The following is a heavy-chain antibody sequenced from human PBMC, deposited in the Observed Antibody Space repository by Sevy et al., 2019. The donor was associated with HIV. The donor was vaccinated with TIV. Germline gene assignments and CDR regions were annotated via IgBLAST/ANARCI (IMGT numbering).Heavy chain of an antibody. CDR2: ISSGSSYI. V-gene: IGHV3-21*06. CDR1: EFTFRDYT. CDR3: VRDRDYYGSGSYDY. J-gene: IGHJ4*02. Sequence: GGSLRLSCAASEFTFRDYTMNWVRQVPGKGLEWVSSISSGSSYISYGDSVKGRFTISRDNAENLLFLQMNSLRAEDTAVYYGVRDRDYYGSGSYDYWGQGTLVTVS. D-gene: IGHD3-10*01.